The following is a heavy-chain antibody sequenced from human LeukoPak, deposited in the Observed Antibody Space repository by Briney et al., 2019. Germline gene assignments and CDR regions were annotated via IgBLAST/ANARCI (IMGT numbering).Heavy chain of an antibody. CDR3: ARRLTQYDCFDP. D-gene: IGHD2-2*01. Sequence: SQTLSLTCAISGDSVSSNSVTWNWIRQSPSRGLEWLGRTYHRSTWYNDYAVSVSGRITVNPDTSKNQFSLHLNSVTPEDTAVYYCARRLTQYDCFDPWGQGILVTVSS. CDR1: GDSVSSNSVT. J-gene: IGHJ5*02. CDR2: TYHRSTWYN. V-gene: IGHV6-1*01.